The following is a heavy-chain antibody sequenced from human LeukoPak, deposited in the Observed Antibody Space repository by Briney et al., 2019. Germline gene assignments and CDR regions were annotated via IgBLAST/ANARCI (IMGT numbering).Heavy chain of an antibody. CDR1: GFTFSSYG. CDR3: AKGPNYYDSSGFLDNWFDP. Sequence: GVLRLSCAASGFTFSSYGMHWVRQAPGKGLEWVSAISGSGGRTYYADPVKGRFTISRDNSKNTLYLQMNSLRAEDTAVYYCAKGPNYYDSSGFLDNWFDPWGQGTLVTVSS. V-gene: IGHV3-23*01. J-gene: IGHJ5*02. D-gene: IGHD3-22*01. CDR2: ISGSGGRT.